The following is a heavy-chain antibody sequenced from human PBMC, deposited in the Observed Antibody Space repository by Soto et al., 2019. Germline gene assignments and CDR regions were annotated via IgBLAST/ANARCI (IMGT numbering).Heavy chain of an antibody. CDR1: GYTFTDYY. V-gene: IGHV1-2*04. D-gene: IGHD2-15*01. CDR2: INPNSGGT. CDR3: ARGALLNSPTLLVVVAAAHLYNWFDP. Sequence: ASVKVSCKASGYTFTDYYMHWVRQAPGQGLEWMGWINPNSGGTNYAQKFQGWVTMTRDTSISTAYMELSRLRSDDTAVYYCARGALLNSPTLLVVVAAAHLYNWFDPWGQGTLVTVSS. J-gene: IGHJ5*02.